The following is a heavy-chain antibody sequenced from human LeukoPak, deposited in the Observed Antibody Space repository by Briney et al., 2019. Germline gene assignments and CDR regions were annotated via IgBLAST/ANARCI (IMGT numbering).Heavy chain of an antibody. J-gene: IGHJ4*02. D-gene: IGHD3-10*01. Sequence: PGRSLRLSCAASGLTFSSYGMHWVRQAPGKGLEWVAVISYDGSNKYYADSVKGRFTISRDNSKNTLYLQMNSLRAEDTAVYYCAKEGELLLSTPLDYWGQGTLVTVSS. V-gene: IGHV3-30*18. CDR2: ISYDGSNK. CDR3: AKEGELLLSTPLDY. CDR1: GLTFSSYG.